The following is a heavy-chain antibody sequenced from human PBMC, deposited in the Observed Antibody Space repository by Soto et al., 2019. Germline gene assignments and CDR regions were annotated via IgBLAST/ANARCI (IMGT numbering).Heavy chain of an antibody. V-gene: IGHV2-5*02. J-gene: IGHJ4*02. CDR1: GFSLSTSGVG. CDR2: IYWDDDK. Sequence: QITLKESGPTLVKPTQTLTLTCTFSGFSLSTSGVGVGWIRQPPGKALEWLALIYWDDDKRYSPSLKSRLTITQDTSKNQVVLTMTNMDPVDTATYYCAHLGGSGSYPYFDYWGQGTLVTVSS. D-gene: IGHD3-10*01. CDR3: AHLGGSGSYPYFDY.